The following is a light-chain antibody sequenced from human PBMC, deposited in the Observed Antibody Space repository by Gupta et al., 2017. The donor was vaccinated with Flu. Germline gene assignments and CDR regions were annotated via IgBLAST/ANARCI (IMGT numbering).Light chain of an antibody. J-gene: IGKJ1*01. Sequence: SQSVLYSSNNKNYLAWYQHKPGQPPRLLIYWASTRESGVPDRFSGSGSGTDFALTISSLQAEDVAVYYCHQYTTTPWTFGQGTKVEIK. CDR3: HQYTTTPWT. CDR1: QSVLYSSNNKNY. CDR2: WAS. V-gene: IGKV4-1*01.